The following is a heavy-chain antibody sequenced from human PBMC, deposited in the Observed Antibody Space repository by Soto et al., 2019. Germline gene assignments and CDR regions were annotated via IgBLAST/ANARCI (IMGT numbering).Heavy chain of an antibody. Sequence: PGGSLRLSCAASGFTFDDYAMHWVLQAPGRGLEWVSGISWNSGSIEYADSVKGRFTISRDNAKNSLYLQMNSLSAEDTALYYCAKQTTAAAAGVFDYWGQGTLVTVS. CDR2: ISWNSGSI. V-gene: IGHV3-9*01. CDR3: AKQTTAAAAGVFDY. J-gene: IGHJ4*02. D-gene: IGHD6-13*01. CDR1: GFTFDDYA.